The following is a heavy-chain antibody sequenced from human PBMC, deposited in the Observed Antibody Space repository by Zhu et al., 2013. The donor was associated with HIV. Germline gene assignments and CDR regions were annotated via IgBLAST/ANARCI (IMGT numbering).Heavy chain of an antibody. D-gene: IGHD3-22*01. V-gene: IGHV1-2*04. CDR3: ARDHWSYYYDSSVFDY. CDR1: GYTFTGYY. CDR2: INPNSGGT. J-gene: IGHJ4*02. Sequence: QVQLVQSGAEVKKPGASVKVSCKASGYTFTGYYMHWVRQAPGQGLEWMGWINPNSGGTNYAQKFQGWVTMTRDTSISTAYMELSRLRSDDTAVYYCARDHWSYYYDSSVFDYWGQGTLVTVSS.